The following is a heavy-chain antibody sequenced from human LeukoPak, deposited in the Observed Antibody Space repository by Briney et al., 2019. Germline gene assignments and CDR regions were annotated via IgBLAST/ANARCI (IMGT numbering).Heavy chain of an antibody. CDR1: GFNFTGYW. D-gene: IGHD6-19*01. Sequence: GGFLRLSCAGSGFNFTGYWMHWVRQAPGKGLEWISRLYSGGRSLTYADSVMGRFTISRDNAKNMLYLQMNSLRAEDTAVYYCARGRGLGELAVASFDSWGQGILVTVSS. CDR2: LYSGGRSL. J-gene: IGHJ4*02. V-gene: IGHV3-74*03. CDR3: ARGRGLGELAVASFDS.